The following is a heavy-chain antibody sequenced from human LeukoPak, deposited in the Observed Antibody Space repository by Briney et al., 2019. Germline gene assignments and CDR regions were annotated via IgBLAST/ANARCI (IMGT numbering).Heavy chain of an antibody. CDR3: AREAAVAVFDY. Sequence: GGSLRLSCAASGFTFSSYGMHWVRQAPGKGLEWVAVISYDGRNKYYPDSVKGRFTISRDNSKNTLYLQMNSLRVEDTAVYYCAREAAVAVFDYWGQGTLVTVSS. CDR1: GFTFSSYG. J-gene: IGHJ4*02. V-gene: IGHV3-30*03. D-gene: IGHD6-19*01. CDR2: ISYDGRNK.